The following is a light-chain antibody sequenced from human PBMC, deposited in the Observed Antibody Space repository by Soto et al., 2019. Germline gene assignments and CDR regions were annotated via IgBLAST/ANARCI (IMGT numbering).Light chain of an antibody. V-gene: IGKV1-5*01. Sequence: IQLTQSPSTLSASVGDRVTLTCQASQSISSWLAWYQQKPGKAPKLLSYGASTLQSGVPSRFSGSGSGTEFTLTISSLKPEDFETYYCQGHSTYPRTFGPGTKVDIK. CDR2: GAS. CDR1: QSISSW. J-gene: IGKJ1*01. CDR3: QGHSTYPRT.